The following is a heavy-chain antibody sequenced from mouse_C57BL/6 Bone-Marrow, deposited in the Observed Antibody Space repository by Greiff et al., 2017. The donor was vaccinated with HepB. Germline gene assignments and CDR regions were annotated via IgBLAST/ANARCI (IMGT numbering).Heavy chain of an antibody. D-gene: IGHD2-3*01. V-gene: IGHV1-15*01. CDR1: GYTFTDYE. CDR3: TRSDDGYYRYWFAY. J-gene: IGHJ3*01. Sequence: VKVVDSGAELVRPGASVTLSCKASGYTFTDYEMHWVKQTPVHGLEWIGAIDPETGGTAYNQKFKGKAILTADTSSSTAYMELRGLTSEDSAVYYCTRSDDGYYRYWFAYWGQGTLVTVSA. CDR2: IDPETGGT.